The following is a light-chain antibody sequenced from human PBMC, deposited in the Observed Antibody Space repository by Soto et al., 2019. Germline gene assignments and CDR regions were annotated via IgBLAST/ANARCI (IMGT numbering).Light chain of an antibody. V-gene: IGKV1-5*01. CDR3: QQYNSYSGT. CDR2: DAS. CDR1: QSISSW. Sequence: VDRVTITCLASQSISSWLAWYQQKPGKAPKLLIYDASSLESGVPSRFSGSGSGTEFTLTISSLQPDDFATYYCQQYNSYSGTFGQGTKVDNK. J-gene: IGKJ1*01.